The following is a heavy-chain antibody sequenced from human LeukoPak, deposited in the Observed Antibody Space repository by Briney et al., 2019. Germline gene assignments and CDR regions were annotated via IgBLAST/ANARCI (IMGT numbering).Heavy chain of an antibody. CDR1: GFTFSDYE. V-gene: IGHV3-48*03. J-gene: IGHJ6*02. Sequence: QSGGSLRLSCAASGFTFSDYEMNWVRQAPGKGLEWVAYISTCDYSIYYADSVKGRFTISRDNAKNSLYLQMNSLRVEDTAVYYCARGYLKAYNNGWSMDVWGQGTTVTVSS. CDR2: ISTCDYSI. D-gene: IGHD6-19*01. CDR3: ARGYLKAYNNGWSMDV.